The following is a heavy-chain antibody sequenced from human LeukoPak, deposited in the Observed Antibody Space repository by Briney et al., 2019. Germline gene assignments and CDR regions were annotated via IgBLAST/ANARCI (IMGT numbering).Heavy chain of an antibody. J-gene: IGHJ4*02. D-gene: IGHD3-22*01. CDR1: GGSISGSSFY. CDR2: MYESGST. Sequence: SETLSLTCTVSGGSISGSSFYWGWIRQPPGKGLAWIGSMYESGSTFYSPSLKSRVTISIDTSKNQFSLKLNSVTAADTAVYFCARHYGLNYYDSSAYEYWGQGTLVTVSS. V-gene: IGHV4-39*01. CDR3: ARHYGLNYYDSSAYEY.